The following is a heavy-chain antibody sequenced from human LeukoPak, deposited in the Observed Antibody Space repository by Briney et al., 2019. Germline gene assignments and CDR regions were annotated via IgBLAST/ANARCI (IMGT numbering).Heavy chain of an antibody. CDR2: ISGTGTTI. V-gene: IGHV3-48*03. CDR1: GFTFSDYE. Sequence: PGESLKISCAASGFTFSDYEMNWARQAPGKGLEWVSHISGTGTTIHYADSVKGRFTISRDNAKSSLFLQMSSLRVEDTAVYYCARHLTGYYISWGQGTLVTVSS. D-gene: IGHD3-9*01. J-gene: IGHJ5*02. CDR3: ARHLTGYYIS.